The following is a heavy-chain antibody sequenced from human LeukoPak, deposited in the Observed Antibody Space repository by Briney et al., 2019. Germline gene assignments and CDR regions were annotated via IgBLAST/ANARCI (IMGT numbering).Heavy chain of an antibody. J-gene: IGHJ4*02. Sequence: SETLSLTCTLSGGSISTYYWSWIRQPPGKGLEWIGSIYYSGSTYYNPSLKSRVTISVDKSKNQCSLKLSSVTAADTAVYYCARGGGYASPIGYWGQGALVTVSS. D-gene: IGHD5-12*01. CDR2: IYYSGST. CDR3: ARGGGYASPIGY. V-gene: IGHV4-59*01. CDR1: GGSISTYY.